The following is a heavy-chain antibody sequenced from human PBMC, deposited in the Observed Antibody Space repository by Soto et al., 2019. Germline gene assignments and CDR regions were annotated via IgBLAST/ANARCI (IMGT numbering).Heavy chain of an antibody. V-gene: IGHV2-70*04. J-gene: IGHJ6*02. CDR2: IEWDDDK. CDR1: GFSLRSSGMR. D-gene: IGHD4-17*01. CDR3: TRSPTGYYGMDF. Sequence: SGPTLVNPTQTLTLTCTFSGFSLRSSGMRVSWILHPPGKALEWLARIEWDDDKFYSTSLNTRLSISKDTSKNQVVLTMTNMDPVATRTYYCTRSPTGYYGMDFWGQGTTVTVSS.